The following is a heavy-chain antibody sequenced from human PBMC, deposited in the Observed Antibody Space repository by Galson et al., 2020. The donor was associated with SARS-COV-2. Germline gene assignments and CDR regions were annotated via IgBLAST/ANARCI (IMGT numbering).Heavy chain of an antibody. CDR1: GFTVSSNY. CDR2: IYSGGST. J-gene: IGHJ3*02. Sequence: GGSLRLSCAASGFTVSSNYMSWVRQAPGKGLEWVSVIYSGGSTYYADSVKGRFTISRDNSKNTLYLQMNSLRAKDTAVYYCARYSSGRTDAFDIWGQGTMVTVSS. D-gene: IGHD6-19*01. V-gene: IGHV3-66*01. CDR3: ARYSSGRTDAFDI.